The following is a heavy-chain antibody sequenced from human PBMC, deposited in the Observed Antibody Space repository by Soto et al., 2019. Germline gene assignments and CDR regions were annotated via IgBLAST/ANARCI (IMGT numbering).Heavy chain of an antibody. CDR1: GYTFTRSG. J-gene: IGHJ6*02. Sequence: GASVRVSCKASGYTFTRSGISWVRQAPGQGLEWMGWISAYNGNTNYAQKLQGRVTMTTDTSTSTAYMELRSLRSDDTAVYYCARDRVVPAAPLGMDVWGQGTRVTVSS. CDR2: ISAYNGNT. D-gene: IGHD2-2*01. CDR3: ARDRVVPAAPLGMDV. V-gene: IGHV1-18*01.